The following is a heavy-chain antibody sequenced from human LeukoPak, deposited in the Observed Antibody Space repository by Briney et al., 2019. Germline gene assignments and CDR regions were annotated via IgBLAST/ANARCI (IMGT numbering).Heavy chain of an antibody. CDR3: ARGPTSRGVAFDY. J-gene: IGHJ4*02. CDR1: GGSISRSGYS. CDR2: IYYTGST. V-gene: IGHV4-30-4*07. Sequence: SQTLSLTCAVSGGSISRSGYSWSWIRQPPGKGLDWIAYIYYTGSTYYNPSLKSRVTISLDTSKNQFSLKLSSVTAADTAVYYCARGPTSRGVAFDYWGQGTLVTVSS. D-gene: IGHD2-15*01.